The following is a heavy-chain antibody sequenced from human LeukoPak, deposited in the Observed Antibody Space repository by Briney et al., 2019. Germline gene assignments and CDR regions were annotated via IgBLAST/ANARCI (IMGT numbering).Heavy chain of an antibody. CDR1: GFTLSSYG. Sequence: GRSLRLSCAASGFTLSSYGMHWVRQAPGKGLEWVAVISFDGSKQYYADSVKGRFTIPRDNSKNTLYLQMNSLGAEDTAVYYCAKEDSSRRIDYWGQGTLVTVSS. CDR2: ISFDGSKQ. V-gene: IGHV3-30*18. CDR3: AKEDSSRRIDY. J-gene: IGHJ4*02. D-gene: IGHD6-13*01.